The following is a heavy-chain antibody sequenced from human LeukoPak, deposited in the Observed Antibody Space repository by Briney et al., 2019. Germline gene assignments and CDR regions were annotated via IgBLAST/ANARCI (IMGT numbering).Heavy chain of an antibody. J-gene: IGHJ4*02. CDR3: TKAPLRSCSGAFCYPFDY. CDR2: TVGGRPDT. D-gene: IGHD2-8*02. V-gene: IGHV3-23*01. CDR1: GFTFNNYA. Sequence: GGSLRLSCEASGFTFNNYAMSWVRQTPGKGLEWVAATVGGRPDTYHADSVKGRFTVSRDDSRSTLFLQMNSLRVEDTAVYYCTKAPLRSCSGAFCYPFDYWGQGTLVTVSS.